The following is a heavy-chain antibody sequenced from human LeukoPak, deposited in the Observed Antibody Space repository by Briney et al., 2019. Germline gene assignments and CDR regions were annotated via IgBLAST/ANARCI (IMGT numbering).Heavy chain of an antibody. J-gene: IGHJ4*02. V-gene: IGHV3-7*01. CDR3: ARDIAAPGLFFDY. Sequence: PGGSLRLSCAVSGFTLCSFWMSWVRQAPGKGLVWVANIKYDGSEIDYVDSVKGRFTISRDNAKNSLYLQMNSLRAEDTAVYYCARDIAAPGLFFDYWGQGTLVTVSS. CDR1: GFTLCSFW. CDR2: IKYDGSEI. D-gene: IGHD6-13*01.